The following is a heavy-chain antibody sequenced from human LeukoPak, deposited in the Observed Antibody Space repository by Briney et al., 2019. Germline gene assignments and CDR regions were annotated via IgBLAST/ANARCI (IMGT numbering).Heavy chain of an antibody. J-gene: IGHJ4*02. D-gene: IGHD2-15*01. CDR1: GDSVSNKDAA. V-gene: IGHV6-1*01. CDR3: ARQSLGYVDY. Sequence: NPSQTLSHTCAISGDSVSNKDAAWNWIRQSPSRGLEWLGRTYYRSKWSNDYAVSVKSRITINPDTSKNQFSLQLRSVTPDDTAVYYCARQSLGYVDYWGQGSRVTVSS. CDR2: TYYRSKWSN.